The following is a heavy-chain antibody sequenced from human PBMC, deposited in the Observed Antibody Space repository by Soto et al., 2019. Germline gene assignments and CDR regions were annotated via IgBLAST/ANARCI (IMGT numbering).Heavy chain of an antibody. J-gene: IGHJ6*02. Sequence: SGPTLVNPTQTLTLTCTFSGFSLSTSGMCVSWIRQPPGKALEWLARIDWDDDKYYSTSLKTRLTISKDTSKNQVVLTMTNMDPVDTATYYCARTENYYYYYGMDVWGQGTTVTVSS. CDR1: GFSLSTSGMC. CDR3: ARTENYYYYYGMDV. V-gene: IGHV2-70*11. CDR2: IDWDDDK.